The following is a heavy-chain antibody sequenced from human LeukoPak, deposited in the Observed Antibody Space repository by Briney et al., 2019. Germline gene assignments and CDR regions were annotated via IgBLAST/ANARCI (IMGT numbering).Heavy chain of an antibody. D-gene: IGHD3-22*01. J-gene: IGHJ4*02. CDR2: ISGSGGST. CDR3: ARGGLTLIVVVIFTPFDY. Sequence: GGSLRLSCAASGFTFNSYSMNWVRQAPGKGLEWVSAISGSGGSTYYADSVKGRFTISRDNSKNTLYLQMNSLRAEDTAVYYCARGGLTLIVVVIFTPFDYWGQGTLVTVSS. CDR1: GFTFNSYS. V-gene: IGHV3-23*01.